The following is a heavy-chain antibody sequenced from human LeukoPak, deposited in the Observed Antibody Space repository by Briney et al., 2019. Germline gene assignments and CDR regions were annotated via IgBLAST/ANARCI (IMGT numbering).Heavy chain of an antibody. J-gene: IGHJ5*02. Sequence: SETLSLTCAVSGASMRDHYWTWIRQPPGKGLEWIGYIYYSGSTNYNPSLKSRVTISRDTSKNHFSLNLGSVTAADTAVYYCARALSGRNHWFDPWGQGTLVTVSS. CDR2: IYYSGST. D-gene: IGHD3-10*01. CDR1: GASMRDHY. V-gene: IGHV4-59*11. CDR3: ARALSGRNHWFDP.